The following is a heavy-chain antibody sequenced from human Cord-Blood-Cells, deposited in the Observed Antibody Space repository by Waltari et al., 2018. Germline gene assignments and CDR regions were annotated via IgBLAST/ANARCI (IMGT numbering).Heavy chain of an antibody. CDR1: GFTFSSYG. J-gene: IGHJ3*02. Sequence: QVQLVESGGGVVQPGRSLRLSCAASGFTFSSYGMPWVRQAPGKGLEWVAVISYDGSNKYYADSVKGRFTISRDNSKNTLYLQMNSLRAEDTAVYYCAKSYSSDAFDIWGQGTMVTVSS. CDR2: ISYDGSNK. D-gene: IGHD6-13*01. CDR3: AKSYSSDAFDI. V-gene: IGHV3-30*18.